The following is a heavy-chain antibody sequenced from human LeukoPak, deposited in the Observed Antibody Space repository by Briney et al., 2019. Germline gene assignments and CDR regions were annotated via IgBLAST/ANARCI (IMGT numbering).Heavy chain of an antibody. CDR3: ARAGVTNQLGEAYWYFDL. J-gene: IGHJ2*01. V-gene: IGHV3-7*01. CDR2: IEKDGSAT. D-gene: IGHD1-1*01. Sequence: GGSLRLSCTASGFTLSNYWMTWVRQAPGKGLEWVAKIEKDGSATYYVDSMKGRFTVSRDNAANSLYLQMSNLGVEDTAVYSCARAGVTNQLGEAYWYFDLWGRGTLVTVSS. CDR1: GFTLSNYW.